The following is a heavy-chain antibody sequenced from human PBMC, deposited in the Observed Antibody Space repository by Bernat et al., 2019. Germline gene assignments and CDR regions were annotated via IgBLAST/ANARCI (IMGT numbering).Heavy chain of an antibody. Sequence: EVQLVESGGGLVQPGGSLRLSCVASGFTFSSYDMHWVRQATGKGLEWVSAIGTAGDPYYPGSVKGRFTISRENAKNSLYLQMNSLRAGDTAVYYCARASYGSGSYYFDYWGQGTLVTVSS. CDR1: GFTFSSYD. J-gene: IGHJ4*02. CDR3: ARASYGSGSYYFDY. D-gene: IGHD3-10*01. V-gene: IGHV3-13*05. CDR2: IGTAGDP.